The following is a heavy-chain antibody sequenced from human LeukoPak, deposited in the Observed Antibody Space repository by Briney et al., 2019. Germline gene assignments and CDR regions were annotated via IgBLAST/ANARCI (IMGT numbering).Heavy chain of an antibody. V-gene: IGHV5-51*01. CDR1: GSSFISYW. J-gene: IGHJ6*02. Sequence: GGSLKISCQGSGSSFISYWIGWVRQLPGKGLEWMGIIYPGDSDTRYSPSFQGQVTISADKSISTAYLQWSSLKASDTAMYYCARRDYYYGMDVWGQGTTVTVSS. CDR3: ARRDYYYGMDV. CDR2: IYPGDSDT.